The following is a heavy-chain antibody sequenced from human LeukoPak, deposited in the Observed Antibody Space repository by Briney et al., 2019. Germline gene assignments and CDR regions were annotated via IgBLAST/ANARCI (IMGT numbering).Heavy chain of an antibody. Sequence: PGGSLRLSCAASGFIFSHHGMHWVRQAPGKGLEWVAVIWSDGTNRFYADSVKGGFTISRDNSQNTVFIQMNSLRVNDTAIYYCARDAQRGFDYSNSLKYWGHGTLVTVSS. CDR1: GFIFSHHG. D-gene: IGHD4-11*01. CDR3: ARDAQRGFDYSNSLKY. J-gene: IGHJ4*01. CDR2: IWSDGTNR. V-gene: IGHV3-33*01.